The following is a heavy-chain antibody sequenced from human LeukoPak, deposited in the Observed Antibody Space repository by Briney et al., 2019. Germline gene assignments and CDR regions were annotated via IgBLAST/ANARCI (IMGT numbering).Heavy chain of an antibody. J-gene: IGHJ3*02. CDR2: INSDGSST. CDR3: ARVNGYCDSYDAFDI. D-gene: IGHD3-3*01. V-gene: IGHV3-74*01. Sequence: GGSLRLSCAASGFTFSSYWMPWVRQAPGKGLVWVSRINSDGSSTSYADSVKGRFTISRDNAKNTLYLQMNSLRAEDTAVYYCARVNGYCDSYDAFDIWGQGTMVTVSS. CDR1: GFTFSSYW.